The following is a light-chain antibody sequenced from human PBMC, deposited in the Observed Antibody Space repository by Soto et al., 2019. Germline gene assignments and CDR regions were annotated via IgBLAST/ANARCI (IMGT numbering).Light chain of an antibody. CDR3: SSYTTSSPYV. CDR1: SNDAGGYNY. V-gene: IGLV2-14*01. J-gene: IGLJ1*01. Sequence: QSALTQPASVSGSPGQSVTISCTGTSNDAGGYNYVSWYQQHPGKAPKLVIYEVSHRPSGISGRFSGSKSGNTASLTISGLQVDDEADYFCSSYTTSSPYVFGAGTKLTVL. CDR2: EVS.